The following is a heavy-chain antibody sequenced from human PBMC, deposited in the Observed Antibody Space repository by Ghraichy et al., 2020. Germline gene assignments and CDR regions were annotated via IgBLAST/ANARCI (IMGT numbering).Heavy chain of an antibody. CDR2: IYYSGST. D-gene: IGHD3-3*01. CDR3: ARGRLRFLEGPFDP. CDR1: GGSISSGGYY. Sequence: SETLSLTCTVSGGSISSGGYYWSWIRQHPGKGLEWIGYIYYSGSTYYNPSLKSRVTISVDTSKNQFSLKLSSVTAADTAVYYCARGRLRFLEGPFDPWGQGTLVTVSS. J-gene: IGHJ5*02. V-gene: IGHV4-31*03.